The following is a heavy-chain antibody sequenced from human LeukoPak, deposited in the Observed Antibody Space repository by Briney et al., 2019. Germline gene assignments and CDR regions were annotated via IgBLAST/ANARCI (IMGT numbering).Heavy chain of an antibody. CDR2: IYTTGST. CDR3: ARDPGHGWFDP. CDR1: GGSITGHY. V-gene: IGHV4-4*09. Sequence: SETLSLTCTVSGGSITGHYWSWIRQPPGKGLEWIGYIYTTGSTNYNPSLKSRLTMSIDTSKTQFSLMLTSVTAADTAVYFCARDPGHGWFDPWGQGILVTVSS. J-gene: IGHJ5*02.